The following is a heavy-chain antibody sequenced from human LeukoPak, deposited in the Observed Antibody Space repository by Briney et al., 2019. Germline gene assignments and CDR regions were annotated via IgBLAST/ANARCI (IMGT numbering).Heavy chain of an antibody. J-gene: IGHJ4*02. CDR2: ILYDGSNK. CDR1: GFTFSSYG. V-gene: IGHV3-30*02. D-gene: IGHD2-2*03. Sequence: GGSLRLSCAASGFTFSSYGMHWVRQAPGKGLEWVAFILYDGSNKYYADSVKGRFTISRDNSKNTLYLQMNSLRAEDTAVYYCVGGGYCSSTSCYPFDYWGQGTLVTVSS. CDR3: VGGGYCSSTSCYPFDY.